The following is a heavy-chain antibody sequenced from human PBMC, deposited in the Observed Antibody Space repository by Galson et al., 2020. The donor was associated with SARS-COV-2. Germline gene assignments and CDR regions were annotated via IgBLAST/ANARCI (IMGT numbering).Heavy chain of an antibody. V-gene: IGHV1-18*01. J-gene: IGHJ4*02. CDR1: GYTFTSYG. D-gene: IGHD2-21*01. Sequence: ASVKVSCKASGYTFTSYGISWVRQAPGQGLEWMGWINAYNGNTNYAQKLQGRVTMTTDTSTSTAYMVLRSLRSDDTALYYCAMGSVIIPPLDWGQGTLVTVSS. CDR2: INAYNGNT. CDR3: AMGSVIIPPLD.